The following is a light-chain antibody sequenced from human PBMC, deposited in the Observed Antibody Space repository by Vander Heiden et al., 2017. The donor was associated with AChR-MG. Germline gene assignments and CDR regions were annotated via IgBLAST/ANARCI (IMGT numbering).Light chain of an antibody. Sequence: EVVLTQSPATLSLSPGERATISCRASQSVNSYLAWYQHKPGQTPRLLIHDASNRATDIPPRFSGSGSGTDFTLTISSLEPEDFGVYYCQQRKHWPLTFGQGTRLEIK. CDR3: QQRKHWPLT. V-gene: IGKV3-11*01. CDR1: QSVNSY. CDR2: DAS. J-gene: IGKJ5*01.